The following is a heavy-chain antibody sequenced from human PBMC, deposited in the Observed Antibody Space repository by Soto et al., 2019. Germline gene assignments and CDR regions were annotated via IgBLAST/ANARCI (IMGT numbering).Heavy chain of an antibody. J-gene: IGHJ5*02. D-gene: IGHD2-2*01. CDR2: IYYSGLR. CDR1: GDSISSGDYV. CDR3: ATSNTTCPGCYS. V-gene: IGHV4-61*08. Sequence: SETLSITFTVCGDSISSGDYVWSWIRQPPGKGLEWIGYIYYSGLRHYRASLQSRLTMSVETSKNQFSLNLTSVTAADTAIYYCATSNTTCPGCYSWGQGTLVTVSS.